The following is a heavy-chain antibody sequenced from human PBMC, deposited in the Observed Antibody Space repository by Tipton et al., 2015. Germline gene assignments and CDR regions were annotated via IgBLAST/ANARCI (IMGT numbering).Heavy chain of an antibody. CDR2: ISHSGNT. D-gene: IGHD2-2*01. J-gene: IGHJ5*02. CDR3: AAHCISTSCYYWFDP. Sequence: LSLTCTVSGGSFSDYYWGWIRQPPGKGLEWIGSISHSGNTYYNPSLKSRVTMSRDTSKNQFSLKLTSVTAADTAVYYCAAHCISTSCYYWFDPWGQGTLVTVSS. CDR1: GGSFSDYY. V-gene: IGHV4-59*04.